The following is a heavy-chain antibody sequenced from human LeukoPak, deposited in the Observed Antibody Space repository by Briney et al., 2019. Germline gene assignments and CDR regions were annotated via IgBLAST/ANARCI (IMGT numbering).Heavy chain of an antibody. V-gene: IGHV4-34*09. CDR1: GGSFSGYY. D-gene: IGHD3-3*01. Sequence: SETLSLTCAVYGGSFSGYYWSWIRQPPGKGLEWIGYIYYSGSTYYNPSLKSRVTISVDTSKNQFSLKLSSVTAADTAVYYCARVGVRGITIFGVAANWFDPWGQGTLVTVSS. CDR3: ARVGVRGITIFGVAANWFDP. J-gene: IGHJ5*02. CDR2: IYYSGST.